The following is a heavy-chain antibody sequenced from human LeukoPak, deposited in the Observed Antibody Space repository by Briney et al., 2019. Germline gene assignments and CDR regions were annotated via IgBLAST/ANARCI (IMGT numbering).Heavy chain of an antibody. V-gene: IGHV4-4*02. CDR2: IYYSGTT. CDR1: GGSITRSNW. Sequence: SGTLSLTCAVSGGSITRSNWWSWVRQSPEKGLEWIGEIYYSGTTNYNPSLKTRVTMSLDKAANQFSLNLKSMTAADTAVYFCARGGGMAKFDFWDRGILVAVSS. D-gene: IGHD5-24*01. CDR3: ARGGGMAKFDF. J-gene: IGHJ4*02.